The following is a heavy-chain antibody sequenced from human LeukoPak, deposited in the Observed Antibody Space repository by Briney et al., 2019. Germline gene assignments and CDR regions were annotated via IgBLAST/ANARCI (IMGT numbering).Heavy chain of an antibody. J-gene: IGHJ4*02. Sequence: GGSLRLSCAASGFNFSNYAMHWVRQTAGKGLEWVAFVSYDGSWDSHSDSVKGRFTISRDDSKNTLYLQMTRLRAEDTAVYYCTREERGYIPAFWGQGTLVTVSS. CDR2: VSYDGSWD. D-gene: IGHD3-16*02. CDR1: GFNFSNYA. CDR3: TREERGYIPAF. V-gene: IGHV3-30*01.